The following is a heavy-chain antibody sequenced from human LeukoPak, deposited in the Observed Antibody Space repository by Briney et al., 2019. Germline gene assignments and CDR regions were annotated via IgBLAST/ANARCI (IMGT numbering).Heavy chain of an antibody. CDR2: INHSEST. D-gene: IGHD3-9*01. CDR3: ARRHDILTGYYKGGRLFDY. V-gene: IGHV4-34*01. J-gene: IGHJ4*02. CDR1: GGSFSGYY. Sequence: SETLSLTCAVYGGSFSGYYWSWIRQPPGKGLEWIGEINHSESTNYNPSLKSRVTISVDTSKNQFSLKLSSVTAADTALYYCARRHDILTGYYKGGRLFDYWGQGTLVTVSS.